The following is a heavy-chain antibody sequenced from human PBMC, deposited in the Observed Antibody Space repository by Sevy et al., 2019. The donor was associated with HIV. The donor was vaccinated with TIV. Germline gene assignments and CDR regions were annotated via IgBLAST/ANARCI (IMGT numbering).Heavy chain of an antibody. Sequence: GGSLRLSCAASGFTFSSYGMHWVRQAPGKGLEWVSGISWNSGSIGYADSVKGRFTISRDNAKNSLYLQMNSLRAEDTALYYCAKEEGYYYDSSGYFFDYWGQRTLVTDSS. CDR1: GFTFSSYG. D-gene: IGHD3-22*01. J-gene: IGHJ4*02. CDR3: AKEEGYYYDSSGYFFDY. CDR2: ISWNSGSI. V-gene: IGHV3-9*01.